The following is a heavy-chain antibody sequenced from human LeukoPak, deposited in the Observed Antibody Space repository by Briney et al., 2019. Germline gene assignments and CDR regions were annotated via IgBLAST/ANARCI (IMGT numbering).Heavy chain of an antibody. CDR1: GGYISSYY. CDR2: IYYSGST. D-gene: IGHD5-18*01. J-gene: IGHJ3*02. V-gene: IGHV4-59*01. CDR3: AGFTRGYSYGTRAFDM. Sequence: SETLSLTCTVSGGYISSYYWSWIRKPPGKGLEWIGYIYYSGSTNYNLSLKSRVTISVDTSKNQLSLKLSSVTAADTAVYYCAGFTRGYSYGTRAFDMWGQGTMVTVSS.